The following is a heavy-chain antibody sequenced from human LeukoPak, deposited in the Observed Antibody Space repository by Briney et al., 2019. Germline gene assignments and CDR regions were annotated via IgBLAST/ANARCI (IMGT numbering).Heavy chain of an antibody. CDR2: ISYDGSNK. V-gene: IGHV3-30*04. CDR1: GFTFSTYA. CDR3: ARESGNYGYFDY. D-gene: IGHD1-7*01. Sequence: PGGSLRLSCAASGFTFSTYAMHWVRQAPGKGLEWVAVISYDGSNKYYADSVKGRFTISRDNSKNTLYLQMNSLRAEDTAVYYCARESGNYGYFDYWGQGTLVTVSS. J-gene: IGHJ4*02.